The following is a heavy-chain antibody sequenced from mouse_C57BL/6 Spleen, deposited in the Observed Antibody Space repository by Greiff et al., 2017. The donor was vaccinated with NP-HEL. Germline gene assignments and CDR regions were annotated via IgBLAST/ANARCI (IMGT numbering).Heavy chain of an antibody. V-gene: IGHV1-69*01. CDR3: ARGYYGSSYRAWFAY. CDR1: GYTFTSYW. D-gene: IGHD1-1*01. Sequence: QVQLKQPGAELVMPGASVKLSCKASGYTFTSYWMHWVKQRPGQGLEWIGEIDPSDSYTNYNQKFKGKSTLTVDKSSSTAYMQLSSLTSEDSAVYYCARGYYGSSYRAWFAYWGQGTLVTVSA. J-gene: IGHJ3*01. CDR2: IDPSDSYT.